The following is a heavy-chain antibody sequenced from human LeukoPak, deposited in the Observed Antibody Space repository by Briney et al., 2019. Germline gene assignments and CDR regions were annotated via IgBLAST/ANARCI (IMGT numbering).Heavy chain of an antibody. V-gene: IGHV1-69*06. CDR3: AREEFYCSGGSCYYWFDP. J-gene: IGHJ5*02. Sequence: GASVKVSCKASGGTFSSYAISWVRQAPGQGLEWMGGIIPIFGTANYAQKFQGRVTITADKSTSTAYMELSSLRSEDTAVYYCAREEFYCSGGSCYYWFDPWGQGTLVTVSS. D-gene: IGHD2-15*01. CDR2: IIPIFGTA. CDR1: GGTFSSYA.